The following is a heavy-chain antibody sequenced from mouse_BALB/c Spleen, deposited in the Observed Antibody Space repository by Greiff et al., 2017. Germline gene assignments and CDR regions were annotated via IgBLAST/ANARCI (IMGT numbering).Heavy chain of an antibody. CDR1: GYTFTDYN. Sequence: EVKLQESGPELVKPGASVKISCKASGYTFTDYNMHWVKQSHGKSLEWIGYIYPYNGGTGYNQKFKSKATLTVDNSSSTAYMELRSLTSEDSAVYYCARGYDYDRDAMDYWGQGTSVTVSS. CDR3: ARGYDYDRDAMDY. D-gene: IGHD2-4*01. J-gene: IGHJ4*01. CDR2: IYPYNGGT. V-gene: IGHV1S29*02.